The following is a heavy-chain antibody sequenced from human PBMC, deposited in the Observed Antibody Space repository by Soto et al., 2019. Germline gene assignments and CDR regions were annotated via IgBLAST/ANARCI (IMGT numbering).Heavy chain of an antibody. CDR3: ARGWGEAFDY. D-gene: IGHD3-16*01. J-gene: IGHJ4*02. CDR2: IYYSGIT. CDR1: GGSISSSGYS. Sequence: SETLSLTCTVSGGSISSSGYSLSWIRQPPGKGLEWIGHIYYSGITDYNPSLKSRVAISRDTSKNQFSLKLSSVTAADTAVYYCARGWGEAFDYWGQGTLVTVSS. V-gene: IGHV4-30-4*07.